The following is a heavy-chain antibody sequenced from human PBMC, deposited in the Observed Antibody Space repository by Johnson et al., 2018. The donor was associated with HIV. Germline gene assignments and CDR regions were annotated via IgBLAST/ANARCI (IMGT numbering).Heavy chain of an antibody. J-gene: IGHJ3*02. D-gene: IGHD2-8*01. CDR1: GFTFSSYD. V-gene: IGHV3-30*03. CDR2: ISYDGSKM. CDR3: ARPLMVYASDAFDI. Sequence: QVQLVESGGGLVQPGGSLRLSCAASGFTFSSYDMHWVRQAPGKGLEWVAVISYDGSKMYYADSVKGRFTISRDNSKNTLYLQMNSLRAEDTAVYYCARPLMVYASDAFDIWGQGTMVTVSS.